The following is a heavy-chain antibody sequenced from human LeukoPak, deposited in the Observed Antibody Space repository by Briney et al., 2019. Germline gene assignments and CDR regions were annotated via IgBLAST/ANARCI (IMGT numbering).Heavy chain of an antibody. V-gene: IGHV1-8*01. CDR3: ARGNYEYYFDY. J-gene: IGHJ4*02. Sequence: ASVKVSCKASGYTFTSYDINWVRQATGQGLEWMGWMNPNSGNTGYAQKFQGRVTMTRNTSISTAYMELCRLGFQYTCVYYSARGNYEYYFDYWGQGTLVTVSS. D-gene: IGHD3-22*01. CDR2: MNPNSGNT. CDR1: GYTFTSYD.